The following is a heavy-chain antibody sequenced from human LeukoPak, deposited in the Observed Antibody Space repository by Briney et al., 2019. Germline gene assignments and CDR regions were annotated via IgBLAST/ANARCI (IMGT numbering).Heavy chain of an antibody. D-gene: IGHD1-26*01. V-gene: IGHV4-59*01. CDR3: ARAALRVGATSFDY. CDR1: GGSISSYY. CDR2: IYYTGST. Sequence: PSETLSLTCTASGGSISSYYWSWIRQPPGKGLEWIGYIYYTGSTNYNPSLKSRVTISVDTSKKQFSLKLSSVTAADTAVYYCARAALRVGATSFDYWGQGTLVTVSS. J-gene: IGHJ4*02.